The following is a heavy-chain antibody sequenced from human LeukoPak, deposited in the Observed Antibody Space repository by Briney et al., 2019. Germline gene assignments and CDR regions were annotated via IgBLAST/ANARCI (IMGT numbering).Heavy chain of an antibody. CDR3: ARGNSGYYYYYMDV. J-gene: IGHJ6*03. D-gene: IGHD1-26*01. CDR2: IYTSGST. CDR1: GGSISSGSYY. V-gene: IGHV4-61*02. Sequence: PSETLSLTCTVSGGSISSGSYYWSWIRQPAGKGLEWIGRIYTSGSTNYNPSLKSRVTISVDTSKNQFSLKLSSVTAADTAVYYCARGNSGYYYYYMDVWGKGTTVTISS.